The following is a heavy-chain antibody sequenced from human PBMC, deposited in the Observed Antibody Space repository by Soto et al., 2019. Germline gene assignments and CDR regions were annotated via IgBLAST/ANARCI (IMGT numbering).Heavy chain of an antibody. CDR2: ISGSGGST. D-gene: IGHD3-16*01. Sequence: EVQLLESGGGLVQPGGSLRLSCAASGFTFSSYAMSWVRQAPGKGLEWVSAISGSGGSTYYADSVKGRFTISRDNSKDTLYLKMNSLRAEDTAVYYCAVQRGSYDYIWGSYATRAFDIWGQGTMVTVSS. J-gene: IGHJ3*02. V-gene: IGHV3-23*01. CDR3: AVQRGSYDYIWGSYATRAFDI. CDR1: GFTFSSYA.